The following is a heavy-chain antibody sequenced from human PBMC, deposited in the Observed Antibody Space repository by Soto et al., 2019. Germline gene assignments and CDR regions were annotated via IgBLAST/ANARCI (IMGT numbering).Heavy chain of an antibody. CDR2: ISGSADGT. V-gene: IGHV3-23*01. CDR3: AKDTVGGYSFWSGYCSDGLDV. J-gene: IGHJ3*01. Sequence: EVKLLESGGGLAQPGGSLRLSCVGSGFTFDSYAISWVRQAPGERLQWIAAISGSADGTDYAHSVRGRFTISRDNAKKTVHLRMDSLRVEDTAVYFCAKDTVGGYSFWSGYCSDGLDVWGQGTLVTVS. CDR1: GFTFDSYA. D-gene: IGHD3-3*01.